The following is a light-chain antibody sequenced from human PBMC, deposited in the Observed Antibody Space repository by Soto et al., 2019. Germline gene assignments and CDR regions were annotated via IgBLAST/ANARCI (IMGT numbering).Light chain of an antibody. CDR3: SSYTTSNTRQIV. CDR2: DVS. Sequence: QSVLSQPASVSRSPGQSSSISCTGTSSDVGGYNYVSWYQHHPGKAPKLIIYDVSNRPSGVSISFSGSKSDNTASLTISGLQPEDEADYHCSSYTTSNTRQIVFGTGTKVTVL. CDR1: SSDVGGYNY. V-gene: IGLV2-14*03. J-gene: IGLJ1*01.